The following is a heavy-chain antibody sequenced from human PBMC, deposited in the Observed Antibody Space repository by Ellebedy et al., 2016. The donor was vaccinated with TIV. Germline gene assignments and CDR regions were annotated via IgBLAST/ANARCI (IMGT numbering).Heavy chain of an antibody. Sequence: ASVKVSCKVSGYTLTELSMHWVRQAPGKGLEWMGGFDPEDGETILAQKFQGRVTMTEDTSTDTAYMELTSLRSEDTAVYYCARGGSGTDWYFDLWGRGTLVTVSS. V-gene: IGHV1-24*01. D-gene: IGHD6-13*01. CDR1: GYTLTELS. CDR2: FDPEDGET. CDR3: ARGGSGTDWYFDL. J-gene: IGHJ2*01.